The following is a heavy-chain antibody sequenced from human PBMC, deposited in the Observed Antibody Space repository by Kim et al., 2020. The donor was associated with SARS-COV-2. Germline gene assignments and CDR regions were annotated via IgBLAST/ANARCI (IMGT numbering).Heavy chain of an antibody. V-gene: IGHV3-74*01. CDR2: T. D-gene: IGHD6-13*01. CDR3: AGRSGWSYFGV. Sequence: TTCAGSVKGRFTISRDNAQNTLYLQMNSLRAEDTALYYCAGRSGWSYFGVWGQGALVTVSS. J-gene: IGHJ4*02.